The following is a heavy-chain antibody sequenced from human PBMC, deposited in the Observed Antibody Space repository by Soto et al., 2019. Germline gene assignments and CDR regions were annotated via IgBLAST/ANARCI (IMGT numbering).Heavy chain of an antibody. J-gene: IGHJ4*02. CDR3: ARAYGDYVFDY. Sequence: SETLSLTCTVSSGSISSTIYSWDWIRQPPGKGLEWIGCIFYSGSTNYNPSLKSRVTISVDTSKNQFSLKLSSVTAADTAVYYCARAYGDYVFDYWGQGTLVTVSS. D-gene: IGHD4-17*01. CDR2: IFYSGST. CDR1: SGSISSTIYS. V-gene: IGHV4-39*07.